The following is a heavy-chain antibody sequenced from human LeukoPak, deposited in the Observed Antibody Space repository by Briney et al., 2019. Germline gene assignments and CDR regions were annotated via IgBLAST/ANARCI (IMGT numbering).Heavy chain of an antibody. CDR2: IYHSGST. Sequence: SSGTLSLTFAVSGGSISSSNWWSWVRQPPGKGLEWIGEIYHSGSTNYNPSLKSRVTISVDKSKNQFSLKLSSVTAADTAVYYCARGLVVVPAAMLAFDIWGQGTMVTVSS. CDR3: ARGLVVVPAAMLAFDI. D-gene: IGHD2-2*01. J-gene: IGHJ3*02. CDR1: GGSISSSNW. V-gene: IGHV4-4*02.